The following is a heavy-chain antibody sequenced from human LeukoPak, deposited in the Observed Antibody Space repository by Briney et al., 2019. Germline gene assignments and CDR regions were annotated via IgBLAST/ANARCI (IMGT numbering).Heavy chain of an antibody. CDR1: GGSISSSNW. Sequence: PSGTLSLTCAVSGGSISSSNWWSWVRQPPGKGLEGIGEIYHSGSTNYNPSLKSRVTISVDKSKNPFSLKLSSVTAADTAVYYCARYCSSTSCFSYGMDVWGKGTTVTVSS. CDR2: IYHSGST. CDR3: ARYCSSTSCFSYGMDV. J-gene: IGHJ6*04. V-gene: IGHV4-4*02. D-gene: IGHD2-2*01.